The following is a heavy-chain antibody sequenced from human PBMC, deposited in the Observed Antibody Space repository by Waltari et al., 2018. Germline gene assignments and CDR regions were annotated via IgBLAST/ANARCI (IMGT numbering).Heavy chain of an antibody. Sequence: EVQLVQSGAEVKKPGESLKISCKGSGYSFTTYYIGWVRQMPGKGLEWMGCLNPGDSDNRYSPSFQGQGTSSADKSISTAYLQLSSLKASDSAMYYCGRQGILGATVFDYWGQGTLVTVSS. CDR2: LNPGDSDN. D-gene: IGHD1-26*01. V-gene: IGHV5-51*01. J-gene: IGHJ4*02. CDR3: GRQGILGATVFDY. CDR1: GYSFTTYY.